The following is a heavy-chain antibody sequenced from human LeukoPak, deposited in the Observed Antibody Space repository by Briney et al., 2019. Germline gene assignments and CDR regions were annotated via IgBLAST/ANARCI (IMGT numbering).Heavy chain of an antibody. V-gene: IGHV1-46*01. CDR2: INPSGGNT. J-gene: IGHJ3*02. D-gene: IGHD3-22*01. CDR3: ARERSSGYNDAFDI. Sequence: ASVKVSCKASGYTFTRYYMHWVRPAPGQGLEWMGIINPSGGNTNYAQKFQGRVTMTRDMSTSTVYMELSSLRSEDTAVYYCARERSSGYNDAFDIWGQGTMVTVSS. CDR1: GYTFTRYY.